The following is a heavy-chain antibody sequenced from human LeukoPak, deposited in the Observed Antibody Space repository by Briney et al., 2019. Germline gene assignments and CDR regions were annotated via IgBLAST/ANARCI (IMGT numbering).Heavy chain of an antibody. D-gene: IGHD3-3*01. Sequence: PGGSLRLSCAVSGFTVSSNYMSWVRQAPGKGLEWVSVIYSGGNTYYADSVKGRFTIFRDISKDTLYLQMNSLRAEDTAVYYCARQPHRDTIFGVVIPYYFDYWGQGTLVTVSS. J-gene: IGHJ4*02. V-gene: IGHV3-53*01. CDR3: ARQPHRDTIFGVVIPYYFDY. CDR2: IYSGGNT. CDR1: GFTVSSNY.